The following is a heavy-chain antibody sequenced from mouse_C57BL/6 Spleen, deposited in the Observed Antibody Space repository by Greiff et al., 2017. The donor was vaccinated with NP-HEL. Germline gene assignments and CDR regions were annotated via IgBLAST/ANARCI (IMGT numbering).Heavy chain of an antibody. D-gene: IGHD2-3*01. Sequence: VQLQQSGAELVKPGASVKMSCKASGYTFTSYWITWVKQRPGQGLEWIGDIYPGSGSTNYNEKFKSKATLTVDTSSSTAYMQLSSLTSEDSAVYYCASLYDGYFYFDYWGQGTTLTVSS. CDR2: IYPGSGST. J-gene: IGHJ2*01. V-gene: IGHV1-55*01. CDR1: GYTFTSYW. CDR3: ASLYDGYFYFDY.